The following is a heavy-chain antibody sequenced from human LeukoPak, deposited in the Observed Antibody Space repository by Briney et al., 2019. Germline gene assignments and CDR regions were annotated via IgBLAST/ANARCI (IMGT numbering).Heavy chain of an antibody. V-gene: IGHV3-23*01. D-gene: IGHD6-13*01. CDR1: GFTFSSYA. Sequence: AGGSLRLSCAASGFTFSSYAMSWVRQAPGKGPEWVSAISGSGGSTYYADSVKGRFTISRDNSKNTLYLQMNSLRAEDTAVYYCAKQPTGSSWYGDFDYWGQGTLVTVSS. CDR2: ISGSGGST. J-gene: IGHJ4*02. CDR3: AKQPTGSSWYGDFDY.